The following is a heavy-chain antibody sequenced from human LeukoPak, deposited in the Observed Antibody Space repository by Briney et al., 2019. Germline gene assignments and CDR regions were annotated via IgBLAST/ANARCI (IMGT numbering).Heavy chain of an antibody. CDR3: ARFYPVYDRAPTDFWSGYYLGLGY. D-gene: IGHD3-3*01. J-gene: IGHJ4*02. CDR2: MSAYNGNT. CDR1: GYTFTSYG. Sequence: ASVKVSCKASGYTFTSYGISWVRQAPGQELESMGWMSAYNGNTNYAQKLQGRVTMTTDTSTSTAYMELRSLRSDDTAVYYCARFYPVYDRAPTDFWSGYYLGLGYWGQGTLVTVSS. V-gene: IGHV1-18*01.